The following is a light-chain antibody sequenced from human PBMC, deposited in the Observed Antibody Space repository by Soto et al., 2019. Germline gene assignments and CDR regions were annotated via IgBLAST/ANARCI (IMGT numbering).Light chain of an antibody. CDR3: QRYYTHGT. J-gene: IGKJ1*01. Sequence: DIQMTQSPSTLSASVGGRVTITFRATESILTWLAWYQQKPGKGPKLLISKASSLESGVPSRFSGSGSGTEFTLIIGSLQPEDFATYYCQRYYTHGTFGQGTKVDIK. CDR2: KAS. V-gene: IGKV1-5*03. CDR1: ESILTW.